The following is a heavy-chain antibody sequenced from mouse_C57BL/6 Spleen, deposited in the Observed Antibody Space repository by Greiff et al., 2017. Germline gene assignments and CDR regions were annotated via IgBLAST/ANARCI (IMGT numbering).Heavy chain of an antibody. V-gene: IGHV3-6*01. CDR1: GYSITSGYY. CDR2: ISYDGSN. J-gene: IGHJ4*01. Sequence: ASGPGLVKPSQSLSLTCSVTGYSITSGYYWNWIRQFPGNKLEWMGYISYDGSNNYNPSLKNRIPITRDTSKNQFFLKLNSVTTEDTATYYCARGGYDVDYAMDYWGQGTSVTVSS. D-gene: IGHD2-2*01. CDR3: ARGGYDVDYAMDY.